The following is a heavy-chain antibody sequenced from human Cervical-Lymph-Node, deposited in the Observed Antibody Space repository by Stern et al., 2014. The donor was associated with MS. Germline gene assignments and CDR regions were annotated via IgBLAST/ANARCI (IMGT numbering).Heavy chain of an antibody. Sequence: QVQLVQPGAEVKKPGSSMRVSCKASGGTFSSYAISWVRQAPGQGLEWMGGIIPMFGTANYAQKFQGRVTITADASTSTAYMEVSSLRSDDTAVYYCATSAGELTPEAVWGQGTTVTVFS. V-gene: IGHV1-69*01. D-gene: IGHD1-26*01. CDR2: IIPMFGTA. J-gene: IGHJ6*02. CDR1: GGTFSSYA. CDR3: ATSAGELTPEAV.